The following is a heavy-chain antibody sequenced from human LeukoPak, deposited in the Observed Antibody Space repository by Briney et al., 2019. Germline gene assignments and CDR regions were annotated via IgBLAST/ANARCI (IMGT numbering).Heavy chain of an antibody. CDR1: GFTFSDYY. D-gene: IGHD2-8*01. Sequence: GGSLRLSCAASGFTFSDYYMSWIRQAPGKGLEWISYISSSSTSTNYADSVKGRFTISRDNAKNSLYLQMNSLRAEDTAVYYSAKANGYYFDCWGQGTLVTVSS. J-gene: IGHJ4*02. CDR2: ISSSSTST. V-gene: IGHV3-11*05. CDR3: AKANGYYFDC.